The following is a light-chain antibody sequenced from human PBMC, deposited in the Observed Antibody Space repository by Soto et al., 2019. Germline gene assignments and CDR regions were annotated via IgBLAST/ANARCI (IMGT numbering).Light chain of an antibody. CDR1: QRISSW. V-gene: IGKV1-5*01. CDR3: QQYDIYSWT. CDR2: DAS. Sequence: GDRVTITCRASQRISSWLAWYQQKPGKAPKLLIYDASSLESGVPSRFSGSGSGTEFTLTISSLQPDDFATYYCQQYDIYSWTFGQGTKVEVK. J-gene: IGKJ1*01.